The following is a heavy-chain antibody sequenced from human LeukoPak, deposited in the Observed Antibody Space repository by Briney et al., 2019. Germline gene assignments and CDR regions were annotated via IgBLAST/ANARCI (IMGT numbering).Heavy chain of an antibody. D-gene: IGHD3-22*01. V-gene: IGHV1-46*01. J-gene: IGHJ4*02. CDR1: GYTFTSYY. CDR3: ARGAPHYYDRRGYSSRSGFLY. CDR2: INPSDGST. Sequence: ASVKVSCKASGYTFTSYYMHWVRQAPGQGLEWMGIINPSDGSTTYAQKFQGRVTMTRGTSTSTVYMELSSLRSEDTAVYYCARGAPHYYDRRGYSSRSGFLYWGQGTLVTVSS.